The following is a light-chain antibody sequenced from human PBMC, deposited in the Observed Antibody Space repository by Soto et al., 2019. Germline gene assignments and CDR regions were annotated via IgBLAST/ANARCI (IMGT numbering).Light chain of an antibody. Sequence: SYELTQTPSVSVSPGQTASITCSGDKVGDKYVCWYQQKAGQSPILVIYQNNKRPSGIPERFSGSNSGNTATLTISGTQAMAEADYYCQTWDNNIKIFGGRTKVTVL. CDR2: QNN. V-gene: IGLV3-1*01. CDR3: QTWDNNIKI. J-gene: IGLJ2*01. CDR1: KVGDKY.